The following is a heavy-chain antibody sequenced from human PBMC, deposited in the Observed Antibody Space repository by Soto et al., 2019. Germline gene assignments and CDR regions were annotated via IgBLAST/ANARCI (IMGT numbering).Heavy chain of an antibody. D-gene: IGHD2-2*01. J-gene: IGHJ4*02. CDR1: GYSFNSYW. CDR3: ARDWGTGFYQLDS. CDR2: IFPSGSDT. Sequence: GESLKISCRGSGYSFNSYWIAWVRQMPGKGLEWMGIIFPSGSDTRYSPSFRGQVTISADRSINTAYLQWNSLKASDSALYYCARDWGTGFYQLDSWGQGTLVTVSS. V-gene: IGHV5-51*01.